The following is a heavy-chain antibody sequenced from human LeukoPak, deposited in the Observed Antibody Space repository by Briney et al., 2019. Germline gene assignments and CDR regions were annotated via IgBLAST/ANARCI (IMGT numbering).Heavy chain of an antibody. CDR2: ISAYNGNT. V-gene: IGHV1-18*01. D-gene: IGHD1-1*01. CDR1: GYTFTSYG. J-gene: IGHJ6*03. Sequence: ASVKVSCKASGYTFTSYGISWVRQAPGQGLEWMGWISAYNGNTNYAQKLQGRVTMTTDTSTSTAYMELRSLRSDDTAVYYCARDPANSYYYYYYMDVWGKGTTVTISS. CDR3: ARDPANSYYYYYYMDV.